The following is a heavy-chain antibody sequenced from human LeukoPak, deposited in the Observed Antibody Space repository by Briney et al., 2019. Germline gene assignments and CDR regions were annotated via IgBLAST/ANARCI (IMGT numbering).Heavy chain of an antibody. CDR1: GYTFTSYG. D-gene: IGHD1-26*01. J-gene: IGHJ4*02. Sequence: ASVKVSCKASGYTFTSYGISWVRQAPGQGLEWMGWISAYNGNTNYAQKLQGRVTVTTDTSTSTAYMELRSLRSDDTAVYYCARDREPRYSGSYYGGDWGQGTLVTVSS. V-gene: IGHV1-18*01. CDR2: ISAYNGNT. CDR3: ARDREPRYSGSYYGGD.